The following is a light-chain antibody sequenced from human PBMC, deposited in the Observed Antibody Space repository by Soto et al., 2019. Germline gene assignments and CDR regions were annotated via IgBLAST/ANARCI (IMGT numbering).Light chain of an antibody. CDR2: KAS. Sequence: DIQMTQSPSTLSASVGDRVTITCRASQSVSSWLAWYQQRPGKAPKLLIYKASSLESGLPSRFSGSGSGTEFTLTITSLQPDGFATYYCQEYSTYSRTFGQGTKVDIK. J-gene: IGKJ1*01. V-gene: IGKV1-5*03. CDR3: QEYSTYSRT. CDR1: QSVSSW.